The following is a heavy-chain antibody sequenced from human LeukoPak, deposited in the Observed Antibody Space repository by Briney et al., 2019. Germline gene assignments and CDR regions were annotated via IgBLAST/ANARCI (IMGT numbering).Heavy chain of an antibody. CDR3: ARDPNSDFDWLSNWFDP. CDR1: GFTLSNHW. CDR2: ISYDGSNK. J-gene: IGHJ5*02. D-gene: IGHD3-9*01. Sequence: PGGSLRLSCAASGFTLSNHWMIWVRQAPGKGLEWVAVISYDGSNKYYADSVKGRFTISRDNSKNTLYLQMNSLRAEDTAVYYCARDPNSDFDWLSNWFDPWGQGTLVTVSS. V-gene: IGHV3-30-3*01.